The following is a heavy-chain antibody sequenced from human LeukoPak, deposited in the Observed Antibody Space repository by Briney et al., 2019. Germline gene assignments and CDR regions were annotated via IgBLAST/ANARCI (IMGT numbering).Heavy chain of an antibody. CDR1: GYTFSGYY. CDR2: INPNGGVT. V-gene: IGHV1-2*02. D-gene: IGHD5-24*01. Sequence: ASVKVSCKASGYTFSGYYMHWLRQAPGQGLEWMGWINPNGGVTNYAQKFQGRVTMTRDTSISTAYMELSRLRSDDTAVYYCARDGGDGYNFYYWGQGTLVTASS. CDR3: ARDGGDGYNFYY. J-gene: IGHJ4*02.